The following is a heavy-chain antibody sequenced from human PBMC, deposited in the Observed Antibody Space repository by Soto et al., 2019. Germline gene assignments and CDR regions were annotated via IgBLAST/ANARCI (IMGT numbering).Heavy chain of an antibody. D-gene: IGHD2-15*01. CDR2: ISWNSGSI. J-gene: IGHJ4*02. Sequence: EVQLVESGGGLVQPGRSLRLSCAASGFTFDDYAMHWVRQAPGKGLEWVSGISWNSGSIGYADSVKGRFTISRDNAKNSLYLKMSSLRAEDTALYYCAKDIGGGYCSGGSCYSFYFDYWGQGTLVTVSS. CDR3: AKDIGGGYCSGGSCYSFYFDY. V-gene: IGHV3-9*01. CDR1: GFTFDDYA.